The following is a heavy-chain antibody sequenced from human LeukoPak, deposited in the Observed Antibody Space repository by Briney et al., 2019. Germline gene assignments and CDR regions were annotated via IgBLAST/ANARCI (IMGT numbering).Heavy chain of an antibody. V-gene: IGHV3-30*18. CDR1: GFTFSSYG. D-gene: IGHD3-10*01. J-gene: IGHJ4*02. CDR3: AKDAHYYYGSGMSY. CDR2: ISYDGSNK. Sequence: GGSLRLSCAASGFTFSSYGMHWVRQAPGKGLEWVAVISYDGSNKYYADSVKGRFTISRDNSKNTLYLQMNSLRAEDTAVYYCAKDAHYYYGSGMSYWGQGTLVTVSS.